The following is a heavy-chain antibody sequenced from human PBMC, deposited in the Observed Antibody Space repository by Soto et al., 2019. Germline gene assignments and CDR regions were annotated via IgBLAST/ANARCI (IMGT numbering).Heavy chain of an antibody. CDR3: ARDRRFLEWVYYYYYMDV. V-gene: IGHV1-18*01. J-gene: IGHJ6*03. CDR2: ISTYNGNT. CDR1: GYTFTSYG. Sequence: ASVKVSCKASGYTFTSYGISWVRQAPGQGPEWMGWISTYNGNTKYAQNVQGRVTMTADTSTRTAYMELRSLRSDDTAVYYCARDRRFLEWVYYYYYMDVWGKGTTVTVS. D-gene: IGHD3-3*01.